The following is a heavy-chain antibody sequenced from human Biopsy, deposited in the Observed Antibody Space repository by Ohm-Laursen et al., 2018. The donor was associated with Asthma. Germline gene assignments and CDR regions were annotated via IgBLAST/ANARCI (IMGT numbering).Heavy chain of an antibody. CDR1: GFTFSSYS. CDR2: ISSSSSTI. CDR3: ARPRWGPYGY. J-gene: IGHJ4*02. D-gene: IGHD4-17*01. V-gene: IGHV3-48*02. Sequence: GSLRLPCSASGFTFSSYSMNWVRQAPGKGLEWVSYISSSSSTIYYADSVKGRFTISRDNAKNSLYLQMNSLRDEDTAVYYCARPRWGPYGYWGQGTLVTVSS.